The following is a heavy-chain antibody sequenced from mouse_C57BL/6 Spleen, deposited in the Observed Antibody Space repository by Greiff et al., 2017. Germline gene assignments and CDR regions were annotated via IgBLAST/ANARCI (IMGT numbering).Heavy chain of an antibody. V-gene: IGHV14-1*01. CDR3: ARDAPYYYGSSWYFDV. J-gene: IGHJ1*03. CDR2: IDPEDGDT. Sequence: VQLQQSGAELVRPGASVKLSCTASGFNIKDYYMHWVKQRPEQGLEWIGRIDPEDGDTEYAPKFQGKATMTADTSSNTAYLQLSSLTSEDTAIYYCARDAPYYYGSSWYFDVWGTGTTVTVSS. D-gene: IGHD1-1*01. CDR1: GFNIKDYY.